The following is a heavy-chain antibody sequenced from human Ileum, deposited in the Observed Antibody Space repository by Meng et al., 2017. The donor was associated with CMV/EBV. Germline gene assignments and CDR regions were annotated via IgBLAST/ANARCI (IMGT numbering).Heavy chain of an antibody. Sequence: GGSLKISCVASGFTFSTYAMCWVRQTPGKGLEWVSGISGSGDATFYADSVGGRFTISRDNSKNTLYLQMNSLRGEDTALYYCAKGRDQSLMTYFDHWGQGTPVTVSS. V-gene: IGHV3-23*01. CDR2: ISGSGDAT. D-gene: IGHD2-2*01. CDR3: AKGRDQSLMTYFDH. CDR1: GFTFSTYA. J-gene: IGHJ4*02.